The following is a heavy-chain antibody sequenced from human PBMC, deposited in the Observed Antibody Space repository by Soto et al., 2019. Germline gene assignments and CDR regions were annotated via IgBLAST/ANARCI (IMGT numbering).Heavy chain of an antibody. CDR3: ARLYSSSCYYYYYYMDV. J-gene: IGHJ6*03. Sequence: EVQLVESGGGLVQPGGSLRLSCAASGFTFSSYWMSWVRQAPGKGLEWVANIKQDGSEKYYVDSVKGRFTISRDNAKNSLYLQMNSLRAEDTAVYYCARLYSSSCYYYYYYMDVWGKGTTVTVSS. CDR1: GFTFSSYW. CDR2: IKQDGSEK. D-gene: IGHD6-13*01. V-gene: IGHV3-7*01.